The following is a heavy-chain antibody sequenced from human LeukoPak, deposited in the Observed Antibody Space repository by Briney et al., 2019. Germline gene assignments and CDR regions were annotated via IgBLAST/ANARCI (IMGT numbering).Heavy chain of an antibody. J-gene: IGHJ4*02. Sequence: GGSLRLSCAASGFTFSSYDMSWVRQAPGKGLEWVSAISGSGGSTYYADSVKGRFTISRDNSKNTLYLQMNSLRAEDTAVYYCAKGDSGSYYGGDYFDYWGQGTLVTVSS. D-gene: IGHD1-26*01. CDR3: AKGDSGSYYGGDYFDY. CDR1: GFTFSSYD. V-gene: IGHV3-23*01. CDR2: ISGSGGST.